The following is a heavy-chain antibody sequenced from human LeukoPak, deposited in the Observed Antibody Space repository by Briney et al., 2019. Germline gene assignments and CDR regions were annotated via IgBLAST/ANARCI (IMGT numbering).Heavy chain of an antibody. Sequence: GGSQRLSCAASGFTFSDYYMSWVRQAPGKGLEWVAYISSSGTSIYSADSVKGRFTISRDNARNSLYLQMNSLRAGDTAVYYCAGAGIVGAATESPFDNWGQGTLVTVSS. D-gene: IGHD1-26*01. CDR3: AGAGIVGAATESPFDN. J-gene: IGHJ4*02. CDR2: ISSSGTSI. V-gene: IGHV3-11*01. CDR1: GFTFSDYY.